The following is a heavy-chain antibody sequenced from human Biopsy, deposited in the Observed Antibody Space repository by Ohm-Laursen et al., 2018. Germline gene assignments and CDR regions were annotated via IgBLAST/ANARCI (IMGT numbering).Heavy chain of an antibody. CDR2: TTWNSGTI. V-gene: IGHV3-9*01. CDR1: GFIFDDYA. J-gene: IGHJ2*01. D-gene: IGHD2-15*01. Sequence: SLRLSCAASGFIFDDYAMHWVRQAPGKGLEWVSSTTWNSGTIDYADSVKGRFTISRDNAKNSLYLQMNSLRAGDTALYYCAKARVAIRYFDIWGRGTLVTVSS. CDR3: AKARVAIRYFDI.